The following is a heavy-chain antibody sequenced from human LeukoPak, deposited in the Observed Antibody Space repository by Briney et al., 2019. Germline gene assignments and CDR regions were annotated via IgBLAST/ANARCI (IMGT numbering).Heavy chain of an antibody. CDR1: GFTFSAYG. CDR2: VRYDGRDK. CDR3: ARGGARDIWYFAY. D-gene: IGHD2-21*01. V-gene: IGHV3-30*02. Sequence: PGGSLRLSCEVSGFTFSAYGIHWVRQSPGKGREWVAFVRYDGRDKFYADSVKGRFIVSKDNSRTTLQLQMNSLRSEDTAVYFCARGGARDIWYFAYWGQGTLVTVSS. J-gene: IGHJ4*02.